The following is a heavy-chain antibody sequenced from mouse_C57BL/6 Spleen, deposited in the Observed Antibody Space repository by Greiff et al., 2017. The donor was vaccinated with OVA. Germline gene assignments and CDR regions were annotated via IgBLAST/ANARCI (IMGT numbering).Heavy chain of an antibody. J-gene: IGHJ2*01. Sequence: VQLQQSGAELVMPGASVKLSCKASGYTFTSYWMHWVKQRPGQGLEWIGEIDPSDSYTNYNQKFKGKSTLTVDKSSSTAYMQLSSLTSEDSAVYYCAGGGGNYFDYWGQGTTLTVSS. CDR3: AGGGGNYFDY. CDR1: GYTFTSYW. V-gene: IGHV1-69*01. D-gene: IGHD2-14*01. CDR2: IDPSDSYT.